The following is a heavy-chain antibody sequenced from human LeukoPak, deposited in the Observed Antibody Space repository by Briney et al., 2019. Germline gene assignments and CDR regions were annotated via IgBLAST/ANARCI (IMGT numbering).Heavy chain of an antibody. V-gene: IGHV7-4-1*02. Sequence: ASVKVSCKASGYTFTSYAMNWVRQAPGQGLEWMGWINTNTGNPTYAQGFTGRFVFSLDTSVSTAYLQISSPKAEDTAVYYCARVIASAYYDFWSGYYTFDYWGQGTLVTVSS. CDR2: INTNTGNP. CDR1: GYTFTSYA. CDR3: ARVIASAYYDFWSGYYTFDY. J-gene: IGHJ4*02. D-gene: IGHD3-3*01.